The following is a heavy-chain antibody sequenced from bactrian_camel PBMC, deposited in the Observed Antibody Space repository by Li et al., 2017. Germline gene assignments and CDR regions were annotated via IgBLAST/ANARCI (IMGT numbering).Heavy chain of an antibody. Sequence: DVQLVESGGGLVQAGGSLRLSCAASGFTFWVYPMTWVRQVPGKGLNWVSTIDNGVSTYADSVKGRFTISRDNAKNTVYLQMNSLKSEDKALYYCATDTTSGWPVFGYWGQGTQVTVS. CDR3: ATDTTSGWPVFGY. CDR1: GFTFWVYP. J-gene: IGHJ6*01. V-gene: IGHV3-1*01. CDR2: IDNGVST. D-gene: IGHD3*01.